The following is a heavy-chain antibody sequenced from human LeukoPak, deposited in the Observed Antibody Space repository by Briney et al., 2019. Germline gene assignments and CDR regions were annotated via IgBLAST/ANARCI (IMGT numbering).Heavy chain of an antibody. CDR1: GFTFSTYA. CDR2: ISGSGGST. J-gene: IGHJ4*02. Sequence: GGSLRLSCAASGFTFSTYAMSWVRQAPGKGLEWVSAISGSGGSTYYADSVKGRFTISRDNSKNTLHLQMNSLRAEDTAVYYCAKGALYSYAFYGGQGTLVTVSS. CDR3: AKGALYSYAFY. V-gene: IGHV3-23*01. D-gene: IGHD5-18*01.